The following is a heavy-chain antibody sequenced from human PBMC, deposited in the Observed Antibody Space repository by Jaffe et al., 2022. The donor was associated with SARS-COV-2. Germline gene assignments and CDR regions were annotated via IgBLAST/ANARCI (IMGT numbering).Heavy chain of an antibody. Sequence: QVQLQQWGAGLLKPSETLSLTCAVYGGSFSGYYWSWIRQPPGKGLEWIGEINHSGSTNYNPSLKSRVTISVDTSKNQFSLKLSSVTAADTAVYYCARAVAVARYWYFDLWGRGTLVTVSS. V-gene: IGHV4-34*01. CDR2: INHSGST. CDR3: ARAVAVARYWYFDL. J-gene: IGHJ2*01. D-gene: IGHD6-19*01. CDR1: GGSFSGYY.